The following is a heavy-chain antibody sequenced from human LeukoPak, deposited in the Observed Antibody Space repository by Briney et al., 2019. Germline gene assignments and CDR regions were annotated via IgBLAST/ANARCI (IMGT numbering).Heavy chain of an antibody. CDR2: IYYSGST. V-gene: IGHV4-59*01. J-gene: IGHJ4*02. Sequence: PSETLSLTCTVSGGSISSYYWSWIRQPPGKGLEWIGYIYYSGSTNYNPSLKSRVTISVKTSKNQFSLKLSSVTAADTAVYYCARGIVGATYFDYWGQGTLVTVSS. CDR3: ARGIVGATYFDY. CDR1: GGSISSYY. D-gene: IGHD1-26*01.